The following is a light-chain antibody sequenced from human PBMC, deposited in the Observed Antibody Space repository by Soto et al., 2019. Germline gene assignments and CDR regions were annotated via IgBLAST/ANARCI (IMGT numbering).Light chain of an antibody. Sequence: DIQMTQSPSTLSASVGDRVTITCRASQNIDRGLAWYQQKPGKAPNLLIYGASSLESGVPSRFSGSGSGTEFTITISSLRPDDFANYYCQHYNSYPWTFGQGTKVEIK. CDR3: QHYNSYPWT. V-gene: IGKV1-5*03. CDR2: GAS. J-gene: IGKJ1*01. CDR1: QNIDRG.